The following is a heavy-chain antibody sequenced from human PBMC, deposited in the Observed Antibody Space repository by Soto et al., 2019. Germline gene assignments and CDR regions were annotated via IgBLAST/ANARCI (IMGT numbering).Heavy chain of an antibody. CDR3: ARDYDILTGYYTSYYYYGRDV. CDR2: INPSGGST. D-gene: IGHD3-9*01. CDR1: GYTFTSYY. V-gene: IGHV1-46*01. Sequence: ASVKVSCKASGYTFTSYYMHWVRQAPGQGLEWMGIINPSGGSTSYAQKFQGRVTMTRDTSTSTVYMELSSLRSEDTAVYYCARDYDILTGYYTSYYYYGRDVWGHGTTVTVPS. J-gene: IGHJ6*02.